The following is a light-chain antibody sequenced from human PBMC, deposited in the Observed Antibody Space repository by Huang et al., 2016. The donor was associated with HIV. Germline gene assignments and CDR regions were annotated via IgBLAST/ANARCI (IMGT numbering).Light chain of an antibody. CDR3: QQYSGWPPMYT. J-gene: IGKJ2*01. Sequence: ETVLTQSPDTLSVSPGETATLSCRASQSVTSNLAWYQQKPGQAPRLLIYDASPRATGIQARFSGSGSGTEFTLTISSLQSEDFAVYYCQQYSGWPPMYTFGQGTKLEIK. CDR1: QSVTSN. V-gene: IGKV3-15*01. CDR2: DAS.